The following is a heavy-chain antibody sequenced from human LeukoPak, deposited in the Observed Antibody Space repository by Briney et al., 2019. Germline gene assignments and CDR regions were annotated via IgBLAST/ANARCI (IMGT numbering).Heavy chain of an antibody. V-gene: IGHV1-46*01. CDR3: ARGPFGDYSGTYYYYMDV. CDR2: INPSGGST. D-gene: IGHD4-23*01. J-gene: IGHJ6*03. Sequence: ASVKVSCKASGYTFTSYYMHWVRQAPGQGLEWMGIINPSGGSTSYAQKFQGRVTVSTDESTSTAYMELSSLRSEDTAVYYCARGPFGDYSGTYYYYMDVWGKGTTVTVS. CDR1: GYTFTSYY.